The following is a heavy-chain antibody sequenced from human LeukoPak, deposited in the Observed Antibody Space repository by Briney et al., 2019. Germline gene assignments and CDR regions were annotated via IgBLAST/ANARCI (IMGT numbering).Heavy chain of an antibody. CDR3: ARHSPGSRGVDY. CDR1: GGSISSYY. CDR2: IDHSGNT. Sequence: PSETLSLTCTVSGGSISSYYWSWIRQPPGKGLEWIGEIDHSGNTQYNPSLKSRVTISIDTSKNQFSLYLTSVTAADTAMYYCARHSPGSRGVDYWGQETLVTVSS. D-gene: IGHD2-21*01. V-gene: IGHV4-34*01. J-gene: IGHJ4*02.